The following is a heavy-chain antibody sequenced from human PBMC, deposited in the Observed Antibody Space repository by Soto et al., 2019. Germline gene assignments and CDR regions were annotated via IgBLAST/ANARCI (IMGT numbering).Heavy chain of an antibody. CDR3: VREGGTLGHSLGELFPTQNYHYYGMDV. J-gene: IGHJ6*02. V-gene: IGHV1-2*04. CDR1: GYSFTGYY. D-gene: IGHD3-10*01. Sequence: VSVKVSCKASGYSFTGYYIHWLRQAPGQGPEWMGWINPNTGDAKYAQKFQGWVTLTRDTSISTAYMEMKRLKSDDTAVFYCVREGGTLGHSLGELFPTQNYHYYGMDVWGQGTTVTVS. CDR2: INPNTGDA.